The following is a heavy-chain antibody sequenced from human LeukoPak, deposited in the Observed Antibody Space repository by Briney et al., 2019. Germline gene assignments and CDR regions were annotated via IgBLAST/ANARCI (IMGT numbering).Heavy chain of an antibody. CDR2: ISSSSSYI. Sequence: PGRSLRLSCAASGFTFDDYAMHWVRQAPGKGLEWVSSISSSSSYIYYADSVKGRFTISRDNAKNSLYLQMNSLRAEDTAVYYCARDLSVGVVAALYYYYYGMDVWGQGTTVTVSS. CDR1: GFTFDDYA. J-gene: IGHJ6*02. V-gene: IGHV3-21*01. CDR3: ARDLSVGVVAALYYYYYGMDV. D-gene: IGHD2-15*01.